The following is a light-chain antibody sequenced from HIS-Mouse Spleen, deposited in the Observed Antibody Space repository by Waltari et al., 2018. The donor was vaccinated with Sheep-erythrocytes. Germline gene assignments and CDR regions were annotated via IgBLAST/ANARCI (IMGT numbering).Light chain of an antibody. Sequence: QPVLTPPPPVSAAPGQKVTIPCSGSRPNIGNNYLTWYQQPPGTAPKLPIYDNNKRPSGIPDRFSGSKSGTSATLGITGLQTGDEADYYCGTWDSSLSAGRVFGGGTKLTVL. CDR2: DNN. CDR1: RPNIGNNY. J-gene: IGLJ3*02. CDR3: GTWDSSLSAGRV. V-gene: IGLV1-51*01.